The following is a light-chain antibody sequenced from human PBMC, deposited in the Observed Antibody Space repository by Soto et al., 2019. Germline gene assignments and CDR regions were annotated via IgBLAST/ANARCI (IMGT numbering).Light chain of an antibody. CDR1: QGISTN. V-gene: IGKV1-16*01. Sequence: DIQMTQSPSSVSASVGDRFTITCRASQGISTNLAWYQQKPGKAPKLLIYAASSLQSGVPPRFSGSGSGTDFTLTISSLQPEDFATYYCQHYNSYSEAFGQGTKVDIK. CDR3: QHYNSYSEA. CDR2: AAS. J-gene: IGKJ1*01.